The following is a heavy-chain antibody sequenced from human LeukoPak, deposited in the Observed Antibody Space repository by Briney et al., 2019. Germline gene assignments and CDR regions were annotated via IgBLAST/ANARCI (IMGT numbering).Heavy chain of an antibody. Sequence: GGSLRVSCVGFGFTFKNYAMNWVRQAPGKGLEWVAGITGRADKTYYAEFVKGRFTISRDNSNNTLHLQMNSLRVDDTAVYYCAKDESGWYSQFSYYYMDVWGIGTTVTVSS. D-gene: IGHD6-19*01. CDR1: GFTFKNYA. CDR3: AKDESGWYSQFSYYYMDV. V-gene: IGHV3-23*01. CDR2: ITGRADKT. J-gene: IGHJ6*03.